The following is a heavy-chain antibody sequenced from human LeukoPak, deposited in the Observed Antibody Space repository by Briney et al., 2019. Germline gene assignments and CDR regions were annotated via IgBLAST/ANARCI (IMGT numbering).Heavy chain of an antibody. CDR2: IKTITDGGTT. CDR1: GFTSNNAW. D-gene: IGHD6-13*01. J-gene: IGHJ4*02. CDR3: STTDTTAAAN. Sequence: GGSLRLSCAASGFTSNNAWMSWVRQAPGKGLEWVGRIKTITDGGTTDYAAPVKGRFTISRDDSKNTLYLQMNSLKTEDTAVYFCSTTDTTAAANWGQGTLVTVSS. V-gene: IGHV3-15*01.